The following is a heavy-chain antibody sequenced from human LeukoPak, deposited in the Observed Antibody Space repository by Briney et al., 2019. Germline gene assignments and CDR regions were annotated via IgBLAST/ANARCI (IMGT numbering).Heavy chain of an antibody. J-gene: IGHJ4*02. D-gene: IGHD1-26*01. CDR3: ARATGGAGNN. CDR1: GGTFSSYA. CDR2: ISAYNGNT. Sequence: GASVKVSCKASGGTFSSYAISWVRQAPGQGLEWMGWISAYNGNTNYAQKLQGRVTMTTDTSTSTAYMELRSLRSDDTAVYYCARATGGAGNNWGQGTLVTVSS. V-gene: IGHV1-18*01.